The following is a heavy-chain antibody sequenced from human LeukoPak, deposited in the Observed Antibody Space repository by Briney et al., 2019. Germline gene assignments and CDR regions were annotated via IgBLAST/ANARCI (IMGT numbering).Heavy chain of an antibody. CDR3: ARLYGNYQNYFDY. J-gene: IGHJ4*02. CDR1: GGSISSTSYY. D-gene: IGHD1-7*01. CDR2: MYYRGNT. V-gene: IGHV4-39*07. Sequence: PSETLSLTCTVSGGSISSTSYYWGWIRQPPGKGLEWVGHMYYRGNTFYNPSLKSRVTISVDTSKNQFSPKLRSVTAADTAVYYCARLYGNYQNYFDYWGQGTLVTVSS.